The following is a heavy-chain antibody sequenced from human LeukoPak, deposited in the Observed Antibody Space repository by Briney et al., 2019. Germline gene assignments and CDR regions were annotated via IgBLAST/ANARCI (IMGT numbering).Heavy chain of an antibody. CDR3: AKDPLMVRGVITGLHWGYYFDY. J-gene: IGHJ4*02. Sequence: GRSLRLSCAASGFTFSSYGMHWVRQAPGKWLEWVAVISYDGSNKYYADSVKGRFTISRDNSKNTLYLQMNSLRAEDTAVYYCAKDPLMVRGVITGLHWGYYFDYWGQGTLVTVSS. D-gene: IGHD3-10*01. CDR1: GFTFSSYG. V-gene: IGHV3-30*18. CDR2: ISYDGSNK.